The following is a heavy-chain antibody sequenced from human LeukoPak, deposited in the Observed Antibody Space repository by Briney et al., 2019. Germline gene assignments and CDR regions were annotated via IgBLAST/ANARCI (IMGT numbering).Heavy chain of an antibody. V-gene: IGHV3-30-3*01. D-gene: IGHD3-22*01. CDR1: GFTFSSYA. J-gene: IGHJ3*02. CDR3: ARDGYYYDSSGYSLLDAFDI. Sequence: GGSLRLSCAASGFTFSSYAMHWVRQAPGKGLEWVAVISYDGSNKYYADSVKGRFTISRDNSKSTLYLQMNSLRAEDTAVYYCARDGYYYDSSGYSLLDAFDIWGQGTMVTVSS. CDR2: ISYDGSNK.